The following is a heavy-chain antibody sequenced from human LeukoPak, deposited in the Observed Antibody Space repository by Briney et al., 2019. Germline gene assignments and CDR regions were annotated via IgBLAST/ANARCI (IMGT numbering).Heavy chain of an antibody. Sequence: GASVKVSCKASGYTFTGYYMHWVRQAPGQGLGWMGWINPNSGGANYAQKFQGRVTMTRDTSISTAYMELSRLRSDDTAVYYCARVYCSSTSCYLHGWFDPWGQGTLVTVSS. D-gene: IGHD2-2*01. CDR2: INPNSGGA. CDR1: GYTFTGYY. CDR3: ARVYCSSTSCYLHGWFDP. J-gene: IGHJ5*02. V-gene: IGHV1-2*02.